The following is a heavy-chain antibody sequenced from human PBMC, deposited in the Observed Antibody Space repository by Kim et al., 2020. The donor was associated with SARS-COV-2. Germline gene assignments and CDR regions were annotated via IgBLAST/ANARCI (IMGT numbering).Heavy chain of an antibody. J-gene: IGHJ4*02. D-gene: IGHD3-10*01. Sequence: ASVKVSCKASGYTFTGYYMHWVRQAPGQGLEWMGRINPNSGGTNYAQKFQGRVTMTRDTSISTAYMELSRLRSDDTAVYYCARDYYGSGSYYPYYFDYWGQGTLVTVSS. CDR3: ARDYYGSGSYYPYYFDY. V-gene: IGHV1-2*06. CDR2: INPNSGGT. CDR1: GYTFTGYY.